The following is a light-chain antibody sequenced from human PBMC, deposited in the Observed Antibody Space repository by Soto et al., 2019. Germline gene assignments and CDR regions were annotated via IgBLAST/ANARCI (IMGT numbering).Light chain of an antibody. Sequence: DIVMTQSPDSLAVSLGERATINCKSSQSVLYSSNNKNYLAWYQQKPGQPPKLLIYWASTRESGVPDRFSGSGSGTDFTLTISSLQAEDLAVSYCQKYYSPWTFGQGTKVELK. CDR2: WAS. V-gene: IGKV4-1*01. J-gene: IGKJ1*01. CDR3: QKYYSPWT. CDR1: QSVLYSSNNKNY.